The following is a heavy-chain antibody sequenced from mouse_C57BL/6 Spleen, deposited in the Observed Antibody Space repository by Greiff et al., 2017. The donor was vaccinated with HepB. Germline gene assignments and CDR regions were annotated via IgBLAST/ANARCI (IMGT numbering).Heavy chain of an antibody. J-gene: IGHJ3*01. CDR3: ARRVGNSWFAY. CDR2: ISSGSSTI. D-gene: IGHD2-1*01. Sequence: DVQLVESGGGLVKPGGSLKLSCAASGFTFSDYGMHWVRQAPEKGLEWVAYISSGSSTIYYADTVKGRFTISRDNAKNTLFLQMTSLRSEDTAMYYCARRVGNSWFAYWGQGTLVTVSA. V-gene: IGHV5-17*01. CDR1: GFTFSDYG.